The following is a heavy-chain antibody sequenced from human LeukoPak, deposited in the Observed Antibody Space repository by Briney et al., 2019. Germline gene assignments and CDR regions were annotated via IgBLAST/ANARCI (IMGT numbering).Heavy chain of an antibody. V-gene: IGHV1-46*01. CDR1: GYIFTTYF. CDR3: ARVGTTGATADN. J-gene: IGHJ4*02. CDR2: INPRGGST. Sequence: SVRVSCKASGYIFTTYFMHWLRQAPGQGPEWMRIINPRGGSTDYAQKFQDRITMTSDTSTSTVYMELKSPTSEDTAVYFCARVGTTGATADNWGQGTLVTVSS. D-gene: IGHD4-11*01.